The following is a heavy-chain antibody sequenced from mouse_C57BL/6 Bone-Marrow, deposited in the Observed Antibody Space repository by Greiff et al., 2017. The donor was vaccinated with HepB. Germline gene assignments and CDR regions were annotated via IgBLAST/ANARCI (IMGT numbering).Heavy chain of an antibody. Sequence: VQLQQSGPELVKPGASVKISCKASGYAFSSSWMNWVKQRPGKGLEWIGRIYPGDGDTNYNGKFKGKATLTADKSSSTAYMQRSSLSSEDSAVYFCAREGNWYYFDYWGQGTTLTVSS. CDR3: AREGNWYYFDY. J-gene: IGHJ2*01. CDR2: IYPGDGDT. D-gene: IGHD2-1*01. V-gene: IGHV1-82*01. CDR1: GYAFSSSW.